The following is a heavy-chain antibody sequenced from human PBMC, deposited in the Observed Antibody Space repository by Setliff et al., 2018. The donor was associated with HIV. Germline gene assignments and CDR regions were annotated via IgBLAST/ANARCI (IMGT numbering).Heavy chain of an antibody. D-gene: IGHD6-13*01. CDR3: AKNLYSSRWSPLDY. Sequence: AGGSLRLSCAASGFTFSSYVMHWVRQAPGKGLEWVAYIRNDGSDKYAAVSLRGRFTISRDNSKNTLYLQMNSLRTEDTAVYFCAKNLYSSRWSPLDYWGQGTLVTVSS. J-gene: IGHJ4*02. CDR2: IRNDGSDK. CDR1: GFTFSSYV. V-gene: IGHV3-30*02.